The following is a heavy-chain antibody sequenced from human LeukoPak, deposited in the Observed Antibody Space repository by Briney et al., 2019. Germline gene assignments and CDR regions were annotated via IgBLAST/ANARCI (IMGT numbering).Heavy chain of an antibody. CDR2: FDPEDGET. CDR1: GGTFSSYA. D-gene: IGHD2-15*01. Sequence: ASVKVSCKASGGTFSSYAMHWVRQAPGKGLEWMGGFDPEDGETIYAQKFQGRVTMTEDTSTDTAYMELSSLRSEDTAVYYCATARRYCSGGSCAFDYWGQGTLVTVSS. J-gene: IGHJ4*02. CDR3: ATARRYCSGGSCAFDY. V-gene: IGHV1-24*01.